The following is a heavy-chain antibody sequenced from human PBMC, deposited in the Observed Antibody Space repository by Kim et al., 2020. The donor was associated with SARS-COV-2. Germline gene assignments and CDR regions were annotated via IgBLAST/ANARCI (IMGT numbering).Heavy chain of an antibody. J-gene: IGHJ4*02. CDR2: INHSGST. D-gene: IGHD2-8*01. CDR1: GGSFSGYY. Sequence: SETLSLTCAVYGGSFSGYYWSWIRQPPGKGLEWIGEINHSGSTNYNPSLKSRVTISVDTSKNQFSLKLSSVTAADTAVYYCARVGLGTNGGLLFYYFDYWGQGTLVTVSS. CDR3: ARVGLGTNGGLLFYYFDY. V-gene: IGHV4-34*01.